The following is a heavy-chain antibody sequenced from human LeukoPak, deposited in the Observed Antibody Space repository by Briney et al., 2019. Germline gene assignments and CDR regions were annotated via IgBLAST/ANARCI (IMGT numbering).Heavy chain of an antibody. V-gene: IGHV4-4*07. CDR1: GGSISSHF. D-gene: IGHD3-22*01. CDR2: IYTSGST. J-gene: IGHJ4*02. CDR3: ARNYYDTKKPWD. Sequence: SETLSLTCTVSGGSISSHFWSWVRQSPGKGLEWIGRIYTSGSTNYNPSLKSRVTMSVDTSQNQFSLKLSSVAAADTAVYFCARNYYDTKKPWDWGQGTLVTVSS.